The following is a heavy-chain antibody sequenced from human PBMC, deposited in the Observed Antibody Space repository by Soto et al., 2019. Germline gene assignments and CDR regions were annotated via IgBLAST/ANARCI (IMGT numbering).Heavy chain of an antibody. CDR2: INHSGST. CDR1: GGSFSGYY. J-gene: IGHJ3*02. Sequence: SETLSLTCAVYGGSFSGYYWSWIRQPPGKGLEWIGEINHSGSTNYNPSLKSRVTISVDTSKNQFSLKLSSVTAADTAVYYCAGGRATVTTYAFDIWGQGTMVTVSS. D-gene: IGHD4-17*01. CDR3: AGGRATVTTYAFDI. V-gene: IGHV4-34*01.